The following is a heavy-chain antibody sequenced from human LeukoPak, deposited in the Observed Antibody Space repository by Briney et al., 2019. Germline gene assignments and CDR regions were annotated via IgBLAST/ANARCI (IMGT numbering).Heavy chain of an antibody. V-gene: IGHV4-39*07. J-gene: IGHJ5*02. Sequence: SETLSLTCTVSGGSISSSSYYWGWIRQPPGKGLEWIGSIYYSGSTYYNPSLKSRVTISVDTSKNQFSLELNSVTPADTAVYYCARGGNYWPQWWFDPWGRGTLVSVSS. CDR1: GGSISSSSYY. CDR3: ARGGNYWPQWWFDP. CDR2: IYYSGST. D-gene: IGHD1-26*01.